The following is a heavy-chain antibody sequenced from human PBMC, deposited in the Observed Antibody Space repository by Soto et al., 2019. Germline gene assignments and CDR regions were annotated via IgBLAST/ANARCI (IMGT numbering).Heavy chain of an antibody. Sequence: GGSLRLSCAASGFTFSSYGMHWVRQAPGKGLEWVAVISYDGSNKYYADSVKGRFTISRDNSKNTLYLQMNSLRAEDTAVYYCAKDEIAVASLDYWGQGTLVTVSS. CDR1: GFTFSSYG. D-gene: IGHD6-19*01. CDR2: ISYDGSNK. V-gene: IGHV3-30*18. J-gene: IGHJ4*02. CDR3: AKDEIAVASLDY.